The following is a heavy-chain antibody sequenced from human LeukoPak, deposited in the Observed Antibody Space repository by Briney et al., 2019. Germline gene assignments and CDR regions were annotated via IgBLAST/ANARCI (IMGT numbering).Heavy chain of an antibody. CDR1: GGSFSGYY. V-gene: IGHV4-34*01. D-gene: IGHD3-3*01. Sequence: SETLSLTCAVYGGSFSGYYWSWIRQPPGKGLEWIGEIDHSGSTNYNPSLKSRVTISVDTSKNQFSLKLSSVTAADTAVYYCARGGTPTNYDFWSGYYNWFDPWGQGTLVTVSS. J-gene: IGHJ5*02. CDR3: ARGGTPTNYDFWSGYYNWFDP. CDR2: IDHSGST.